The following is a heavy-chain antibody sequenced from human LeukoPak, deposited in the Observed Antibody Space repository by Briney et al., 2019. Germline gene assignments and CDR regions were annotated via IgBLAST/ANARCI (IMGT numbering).Heavy chain of an antibody. CDR2: INSDGSNT. D-gene: IGHD3-10*01. CDR3: ARDLSFGAPYNWFDP. Sequence: GGSLRLSCAASGFTFSSYWMHWVRQAPGKGLVWVSRINSDGSNTSYADSVKGRFTNSRDNAKNTLYLQMNSLSAEDTAVYYCARDLSFGAPYNWFDPWGQGTLVTVSS. CDR1: GFTFSSYW. V-gene: IGHV3-74*01. J-gene: IGHJ5*02.